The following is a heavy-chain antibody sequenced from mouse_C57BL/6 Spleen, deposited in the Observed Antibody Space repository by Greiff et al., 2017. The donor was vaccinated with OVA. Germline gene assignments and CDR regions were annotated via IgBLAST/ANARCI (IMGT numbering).Heavy chain of an antibody. CDR1: GFTFSSYA. CDR2: ISDGGSYT. V-gene: IGHV5-4*01. J-gene: IGHJ2*01. CDR3: AREPLYDGYFDY. D-gene: IGHD2-12*01. Sequence: EVKVVESGGGLVKPGGSLKLSCAASGFTFSSYAMSWVRQTPEKRLEWVATISDGGSYTYYPDNVKGRFTISRDNAKNNLYLQMSHLKSEDTAMYYCAREPLYDGYFDYWGQGTTLTVSS.